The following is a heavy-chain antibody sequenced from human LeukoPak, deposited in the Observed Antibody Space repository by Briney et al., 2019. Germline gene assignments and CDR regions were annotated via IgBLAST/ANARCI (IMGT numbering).Heavy chain of an antibody. Sequence: GRSLRLSCAASGFTFSSYAMHWVRQAPGKGLEWVAVISYDGSNKYYADSVKGRFTISRDNSKNTLYLQMNSLRAEDTAVYFCARGYDSNLDYYYYMDVWGKGTTVTVSS. CDR1: GFTFSSYA. D-gene: IGHD3-16*01. V-gene: IGHV3-30*04. CDR2: ISYDGSNK. J-gene: IGHJ6*03. CDR3: ARGYDSNLDYYYYMDV.